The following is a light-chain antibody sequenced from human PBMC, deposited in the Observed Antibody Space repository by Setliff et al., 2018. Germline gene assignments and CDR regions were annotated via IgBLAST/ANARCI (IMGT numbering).Light chain of an antibody. CDR3: LSYTSKTTHAL. CDR1: SSDVGGYNY. V-gene: IGLV2-14*01. CDR2: EVT. J-gene: IGLJ2*01. Sequence: QSALAQPAAVSGSPGQSITISCAGTSSDVGGYNYVSWYQQHPGKAPKLMIYEVTKRPSGASDRFSGSKSGNTASLTISGLQAEDEADYYCLSYTSKTTHALFAGGTK.